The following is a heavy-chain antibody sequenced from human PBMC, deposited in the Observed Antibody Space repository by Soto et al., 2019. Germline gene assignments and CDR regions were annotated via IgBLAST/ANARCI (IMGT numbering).Heavy chain of an antibody. CDR1: GDSVSSNSAA. CDR3: ARTDLYCSGGSCYSPNWFDP. V-gene: IGHV6-1*01. J-gene: IGHJ5*02. Sequence: QSQTLSLTCAISGDSVSSNSAAWNWIRQSPSRGLEWLGRTYYRSKWYNDYALSVKSRITINPDTSKNQFSLQLNSVTPEDTAVYYCARTDLYCSGGSCYSPNWFDPWGQGTLVTVSS. CDR2: TYYRSKWYN. D-gene: IGHD2-15*01.